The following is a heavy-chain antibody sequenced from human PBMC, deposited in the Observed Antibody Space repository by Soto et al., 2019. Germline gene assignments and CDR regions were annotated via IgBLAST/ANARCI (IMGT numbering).Heavy chain of an antibody. D-gene: IGHD7-27*01. CDR3: ARDPGRASPIDY. CDR1: GFTLSDYG. V-gene: IGHV3-33*01. J-gene: IGHJ4*02. Sequence: PGGSLRLSFTASGFTLSDYGMHWVRQAPGKGLEWVAVIWHDGGAKYYAESVTGRITISRDNSKNTVHLQIDSLGAEDTALYYCARDPGRASPIDYWGQGT. CDR2: IWHDGGAK.